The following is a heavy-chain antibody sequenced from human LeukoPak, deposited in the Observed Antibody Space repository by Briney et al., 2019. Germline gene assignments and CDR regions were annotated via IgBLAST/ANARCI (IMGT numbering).Heavy chain of an antibody. V-gene: IGHV4-34*01. CDR1: GGSFSGYY. CDR3: AGPAGWNPLSY. D-gene: IGHD1-1*01. Sequence: PSETLSLTCAVYGGSFSGYYWSWIRQPPGKGLEWIGEINHSGSTNYNPSLKSRVTISVDTSKNQFSLKLSSVTAADTAVYYCAGPAGWNPLSYWGQGTLVTVSS. CDR2: INHSGST. J-gene: IGHJ4*02.